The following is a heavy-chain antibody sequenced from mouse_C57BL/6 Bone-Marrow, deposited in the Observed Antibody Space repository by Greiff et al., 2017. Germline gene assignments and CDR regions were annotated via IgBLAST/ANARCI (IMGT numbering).Heavy chain of an antibody. J-gene: IGHJ4*01. CDR1: GFTFSDYG. D-gene: IGHD4-1*01. CDR2: ISSGSSTI. V-gene: IGHV5-17*01. Sequence: EVQGVESGGGLVKPGGSLKLSCAASGFTFSDYGMHWVRQAPEQGLEWVAYISSGSSTIYYADTVKGRFTISRDNAKNTLFLQMTSLRSEDTAMYYCARRTGTPYYARDYWGQGTSVTVSS. CDR3: ARRTGTPYYARDY.